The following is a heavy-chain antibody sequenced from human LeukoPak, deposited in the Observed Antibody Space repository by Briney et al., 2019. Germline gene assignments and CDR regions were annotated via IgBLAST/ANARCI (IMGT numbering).Heavy chain of an antibody. Sequence: GGSLRLSCAASGFTFSSYAMSWVRQVPGKGLEWVSGISGSGGSTYYADSVKGRFTISRDNSKNTLYLQMNSLRAEDTAVYYCARDPRVYYYDSSGPYFDYWGQGTLVTVSS. V-gene: IGHV3-23*01. CDR1: GFTFSSYA. CDR2: ISGSGGST. CDR3: ARDPRVYYYDSSGPYFDY. J-gene: IGHJ4*02. D-gene: IGHD3-22*01.